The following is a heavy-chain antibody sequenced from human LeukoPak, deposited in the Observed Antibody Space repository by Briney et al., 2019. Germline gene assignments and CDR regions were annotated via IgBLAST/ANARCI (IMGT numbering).Heavy chain of an antibody. V-gene: IGHV4-39*07. J-gene: IGHJ4*02. CDR2: IYYSGST. D-gene: IGHD1-26*01. CDR1: GGSISSSSYY. Sequence: SETLSLTCTVSGGSISSSSYYWGWIRQPPGKGLEWIGSIYYSGSTYYNPSLKSRVTISVDTSKNQFSLKLSSVTAADTAVYYCARAMVGAPHREYYFDYWGQGTLVTVSS. CDR3: ARAMVGAPHREYYFDY.